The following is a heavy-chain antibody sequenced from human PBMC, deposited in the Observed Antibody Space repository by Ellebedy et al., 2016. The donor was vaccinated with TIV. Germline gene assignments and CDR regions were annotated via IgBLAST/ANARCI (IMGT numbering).Heavy chain of an antibody. CDR3: ARNVLIFTFDKWYSDL. V-gene: IGHV4-34*01. CDR1: GGSFSTYY. Sequence: GSLRLSCAVYGGSFSTYYWSWIRQPPGKGLEWIGEISHSGSTNYNPSLKSRVTISVDTSMNRFSLEVNSVTAADTAVYYCARNVLIFTFDKWYSDLWGRGTLVTVS. D-gene: IGHD3/OR15-3a*01. CDR2: ISHSGST. J-gene: IGHJ2*01.